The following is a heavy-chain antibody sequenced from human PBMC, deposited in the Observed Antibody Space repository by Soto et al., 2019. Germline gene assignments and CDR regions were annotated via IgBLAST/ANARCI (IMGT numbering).Heavy chain of an antibody. Sequence: QVHLVQSGAEVKKPGASVKVSCKVSGYTLTELSMHWVRQAPGKGLAWMGGFDPEDGETIYAHKFQGRVTMTEDTSTDTAYMELSSLRSEDTAVYYCATTYGSVSYNWFDPWGQGTLFTVYS. CDR1: GYTLTELS. CDR3: ATTYGSVSYNWFDP. D-gene: IGHD3-10*01. CDR2: FDPEDGET. V-gene: IGHV1-24*01. J-gene: IGHJ5*02.